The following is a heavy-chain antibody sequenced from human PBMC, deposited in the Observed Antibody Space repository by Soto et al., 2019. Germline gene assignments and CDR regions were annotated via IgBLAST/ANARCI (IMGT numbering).Heavy chain of an antibody. D-gene: IGHD2-21*02. J-gene: IGHJ4*01. CDR1: GYTFTSYA. V-gene: IGHV1-3*01. Sequence: ASVKVSCKASGYTFTSYAMHWVRQAPGQRLEWMGWINAGNGNTKYSQKFQGRVTITRDMSTGTAYMEVRSLRSDDTAVYYCAAEVYSGGDCCHFDYWGQGSLVTVSS. CDR3: AAEVYSGGDCCHFDY. CDR2: INAGNGNT.